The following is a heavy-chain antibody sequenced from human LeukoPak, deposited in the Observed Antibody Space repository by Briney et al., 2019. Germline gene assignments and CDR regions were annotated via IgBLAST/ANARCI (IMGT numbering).Heavy chain of an antibody. D-gene: IGHD2-21*02. CDR3: AKSPSYSRGDCYSTFEY. CDR2: ISGSGIST. J-gene: IGHJ4*02. V-gene: IGHV3-23*01. Sequence: GGSLRLSCAAAGFTFSDYGINWGRQSPGKGLEWVSGISGSGISTYYADSVKGRCTISRDNSKNTLYLQMNSLRPDDAAVYYCAKSPSYSRGDCYSTFEYWGQGTLVTVSS. CDR1: GFTFSDYG.